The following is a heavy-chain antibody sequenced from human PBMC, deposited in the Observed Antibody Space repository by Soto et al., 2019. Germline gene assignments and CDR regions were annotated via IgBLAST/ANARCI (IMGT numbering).Heavy chain of an antibody. Sequence: QVQLVQSGAELKKPGASVKVSCQASGYTFTRYYIDWVRQAPGQGLEWMGSINPNEGSATYAQKFQGRLNMTTDTSTSTVYMELSSLRSDDTAVYYCARGYGGVVVDYDHWSQGTLVTVSS. CDR2: INPNEGSA. CDR1: GYTFTRYY. CDR3: ARGYGGVVVDYDH. V-gene: IGHV1-46*01. D-gene: IGHD3-16*02. J-gene: IGHJ4*02.